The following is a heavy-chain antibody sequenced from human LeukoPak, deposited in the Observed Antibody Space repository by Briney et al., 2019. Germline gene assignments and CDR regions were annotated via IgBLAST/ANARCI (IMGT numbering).Heavy chain of an antibody. CDR2: INHSGST. J-gene: IGHJ5*02. CDR1: GGSFSGNY. Sequence: PSETLSLTCAVYGGSFSGNYWSWIHQPPGKGLEWIGEINHSGSTNYNPSLKSRVAISVDTSKNQFSLKLNSVTAADTAVYYCARGGAYNWNDVVCWFDPWGQGTLVTVSS. D-gene: IGHD1-20*01. CDR3: ARGGAYNWNDVVCWFDP. V-gene: IGHV4-34*01.